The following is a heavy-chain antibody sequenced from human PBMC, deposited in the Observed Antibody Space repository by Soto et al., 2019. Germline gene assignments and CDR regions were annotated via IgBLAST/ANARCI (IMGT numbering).Heavy chain of an antibody. CDR2: IRSKAYGGTT. CDR1: GFTFGDYA. V-gene: IGHV3-49*04. J-gene: IGHJ5*02. Sequence: GGSLRLSCTASGFTFGDYAMSWVRQAPGKGLEWVGFIRSKAYGGTTEYAASVKGRFTISRDDSKSIAYLQMNSLKTEDTAVYYCTRCDKYYDFWSGWNWFDPWGQGTLVTVPQ. CDR3: TRCDKYYDFWSGWNWFDP. D-gene: IGHD3-3*01.